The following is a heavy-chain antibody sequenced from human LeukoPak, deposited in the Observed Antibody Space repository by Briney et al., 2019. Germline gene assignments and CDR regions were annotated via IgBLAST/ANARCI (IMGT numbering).Heavy chain of an antibody. CDR1: GFTFSSYA. J-gene: IGHJ5*02. V-gene: IGHV3-23*01. CDR2: ISGSGGST. D-gene: IGHD3-16*01. Sequence: GGSLRLSCAASGFTFSSYAMSWVRQAPGKGLEWVSAISGSGGSTYYADSVKGRFTISRDNSKNTLYLHMNSLRAEDTAVYYCAKASTSFKWFDPWGQGTLVTVSS. CDR3: AKASTSFKWFDP.